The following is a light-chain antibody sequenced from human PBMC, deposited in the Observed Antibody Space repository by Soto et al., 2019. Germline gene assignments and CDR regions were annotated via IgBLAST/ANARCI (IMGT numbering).Light chain of an antibody. CDR3: QQHNSYSWT. Sequence: DIQMTQSPSTLSASIGDRVTISCRASQNIGVWLAWYQQKPGKAPNLLVFDASSLKSGVPSRFSGGGSGTEFTLTISSLQPDDFATSYCQQHNSYSWTFGQGTKVEIK. J-gene: IGKJ1*01. CDR1: QNIGVW. V-gene: IGKV1-5*01. CDR2: DAS.